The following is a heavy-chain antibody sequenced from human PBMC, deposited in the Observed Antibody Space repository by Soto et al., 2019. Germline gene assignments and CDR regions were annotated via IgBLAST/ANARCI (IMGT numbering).Heavy chain of an antibody. D-gene: IGHD2-2*01. CDR1: GFTFSDYY. J-gene: IGHJ4*02. V-gene: IGHV3-11*01. CDR3: ASPKVTSSWSSDY. CDR2: ISSSGSTI. Sequence: GGSLRLSCAASGFTFSDYYMSWIRQAPGKGLEWVSYISSSGSTIYYADSVKGRFTISRDNAKNSLYLQMNSLRAEDTAVYYCASPKVTSSWSSDYWGQGTLVTVSS.